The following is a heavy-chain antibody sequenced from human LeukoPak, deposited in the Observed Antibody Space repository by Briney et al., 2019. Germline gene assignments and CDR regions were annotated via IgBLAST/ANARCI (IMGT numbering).Heavy chain of an antibody. Sequence: PGGSLRLSRAASGFTFSNYAMGWVRQAPGKGLEWFSSISGTGGTTYYADSVKGRFTISRDNDNSKNTLYLQMNSLRAEDTAVYYCAKDPDGDRFFDYWGQGTLVTVSS. CDR1: GFTFSNYA. CDR3: AKDPDGDRFFDY. J-gene: IGHJ4*02. V-gene: IGHV3-23*01. D-gene: IGHD4-17*01. CDR2: ISGTGGTT.